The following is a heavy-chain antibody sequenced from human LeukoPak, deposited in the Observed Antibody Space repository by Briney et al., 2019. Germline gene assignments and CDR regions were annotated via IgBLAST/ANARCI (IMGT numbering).Heavy chain of an antibody. CDR3: ARDRIVGATEKFDC. V-gene: IGHV3-33*01. CDR1: GFTFSSYG. D-gene: IGHD1-26*01. Sequence: GRSLRLSCAASGFTFSSYGMHWVRQAPGKGLEWVAVIWYDGSNKYYADCVKGRLTISRDNSKNTLYLQMNSLRAEDTAVYYCARDRIVGATEKFDCWGQGTLDTVSS. J-gene: IGHJ4*02. CDR2: IWYDGSNK.